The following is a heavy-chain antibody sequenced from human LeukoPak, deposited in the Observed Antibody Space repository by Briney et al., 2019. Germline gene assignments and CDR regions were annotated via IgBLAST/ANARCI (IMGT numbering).Heavy chain of an antibody. Sequence: GGSLRLSCVASGFIFSHYGMHWVRQAPGKGLEWVAVIWSDGSNRFYAGSVKGRFTISRDNSQNTVFLQMNSLRAEDAAMYYCARDAQGGFDYSNSLKYWGHGILVTVSS. J-gene: IGHJ4*01. CDR2: IWSDGSNR. V-gene: IGHV3-33*01. D-gene: IGHD4-11*01. CDR3: ARDAQGGFDYSNSLKY. CDR1: GFIFSHYG.